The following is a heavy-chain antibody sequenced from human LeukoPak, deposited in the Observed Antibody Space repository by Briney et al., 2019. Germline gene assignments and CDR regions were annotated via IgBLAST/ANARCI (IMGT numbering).Heavy chain of an antibody. J-gene: IGHJ4*02. V-gene: IGHV3-48*03. CDR1: GFTFSSYE. CDR3: AKDSSVPYGITE. CDR2: MTSGGSTI. Sequence: GGSLRLSCAASGFTFSSYEMNWVRQAPGKGLEWVAYMTSGGSTIYYADSVKGRFTISRDNSKNTLSLQMNSLRVEDTALYYCAKDSSVPYGITEWGRGTLVTVSS. D-gene: IGHD4-17*01.